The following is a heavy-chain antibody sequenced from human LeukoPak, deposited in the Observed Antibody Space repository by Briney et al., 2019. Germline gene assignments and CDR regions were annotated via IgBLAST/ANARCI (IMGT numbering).Heavy chain of an antibody. J-gene: IGHJ5*02. V-gene: IGHV3-23*01. CDR2: ISGSGGST. CDR1: GFTFSSYA. CDR3: AKDGCGGDCYPHNWFDP. Sequence: GRSLRLSCAASGFTFSSYAMSWVRQAPGKGLEWVSAISGSGGSTYYADSVKGRFTISRDNSKNTLYLQMNSLRAEDTAVYYCAKDGCGGDCYPHNWFDPWGQGTLVTVSS. D-gene: IGHD2-21*02.